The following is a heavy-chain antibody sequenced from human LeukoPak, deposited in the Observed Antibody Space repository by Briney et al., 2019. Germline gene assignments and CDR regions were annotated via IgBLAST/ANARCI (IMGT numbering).Heavy chain of an antibody. CDR3: ARRYFDS. Sequence: PGGSLRLSCAASGFTFSDYWMQWVRQAPGKGLEWVANMKEDGSNKYYVDSVKGRFTISRDNAKNSLYLQMNSLGAEDTAVYYCARRYFDSWGQGTLVTVSS. CDR2: MKEDGSNK. CDR1: GFTFSDYW. J-gene: IGHJ4*02. V-gene: IGHV3-7*03.